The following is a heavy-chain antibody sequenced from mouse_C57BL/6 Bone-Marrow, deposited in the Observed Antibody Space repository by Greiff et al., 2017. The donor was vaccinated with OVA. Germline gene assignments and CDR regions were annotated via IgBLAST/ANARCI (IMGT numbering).Heavy chain of an antibody. Sequence: EVMLVESGGGLVQPGGSMKLSCAASGFTFSDAWMDWVRQSPEKGLEWVAEIRNKANNHATYYAESVKGRFTISRDDSKSSFYLQMNSLRAEDTGIYYCTILLDYWGQGTSVTVSS. V-gene: IGHV6-6*01. CDR1: GFTFSDAW. CDR2: IRNKANNHAT. J-gene: IGHJ4*01. CDR3: TILLDY.